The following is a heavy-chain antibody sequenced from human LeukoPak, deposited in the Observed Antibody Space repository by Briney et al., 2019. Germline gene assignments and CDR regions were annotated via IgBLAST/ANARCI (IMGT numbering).Heavy chain of an antibody. CDR2: IYYSGST. CDR1: GGSISSYY. Sequence: SETLSLTCTVSGGSISSYYWSWIRQPPGKGLEWIGHIYYSGSTNYNPSLKSRVTISVDTSKNQFSLKLSSVTAADTAVYYCARRDSSGWYFFDYWGQGTMVTVSS. CDR3: ARRDSSGWYFFDY. D-gene: IGHD6-19*01. V-gene: IGHV4-59*08. J-gene: IGHJ4*02.